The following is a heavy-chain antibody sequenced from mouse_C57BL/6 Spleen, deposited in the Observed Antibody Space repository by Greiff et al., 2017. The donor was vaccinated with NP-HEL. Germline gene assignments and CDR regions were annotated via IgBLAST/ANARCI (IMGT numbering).Heavy chain of an antibody. CDR1: GFTFTDYY. CDR3: ARSRYDDEWYFDV. D-gene: IGHD2-4*01. V-gene: IGHV7-3*01. Sequence: EVKLMESGGGLVQPGGSLSLSCAASGFTFTDYYMSWVRQPPGKALEWLGFIRNKANGYTTEYSASVKGRFTISRDNSQSILYLQMNALRAEDSATYYGARSRYDDEWYFDVWGTGTTVTVSS. CDR2: IRNKANGYTT. J-gene: IGHJ1*03.